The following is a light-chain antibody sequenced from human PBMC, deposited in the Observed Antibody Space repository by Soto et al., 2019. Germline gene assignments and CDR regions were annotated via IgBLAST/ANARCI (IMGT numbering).Light chain of an antibody. CDR1: SSDVGAYIY. J-gene: IGLJ1*01. CDR3: SAYSDIDTKV. V-gene: IGLV2-14*03. CDR2: EVN. Sequence: QSVLTQPASVSGSPGQSITISCGGTSSDVGAYIYVSWYQQFPGKAPKLILYEVNNRPSGVSNRFSGSKSDTTASLTISGLQPEDEADFYCSAYSDIDTKVFGTGTKLTVL.